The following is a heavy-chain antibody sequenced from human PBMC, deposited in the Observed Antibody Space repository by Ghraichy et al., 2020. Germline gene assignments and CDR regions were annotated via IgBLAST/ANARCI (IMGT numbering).Heavy chain of an antibody. CDR1: GGSFSGYY. Sequence: SETLSLTCAVYGGSFSGYYWSWIRQPPGKGLEWIGEINHSGSTNYNPSLKSRVTISVDTSKNQFSLKLSSVTAADTAVYYCARAPYCSGGSCYSIRDWFDPWGQGTLVTVSS. CDR3: ARAPYCSGGSCYSIRDWFDP. D-gene: IGHD2-15*01. J-gene: IGHJ5*02. CDR2: INHSGST. V-gene: IGHV4-34*01.